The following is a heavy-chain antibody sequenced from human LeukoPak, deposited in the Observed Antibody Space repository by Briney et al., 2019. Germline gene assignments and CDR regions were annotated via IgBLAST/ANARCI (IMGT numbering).Heavy chain of an antibody. V-gene: IGHV4-30-2*01. Sequence: PSQTLSLTCAVSGGSISSGGYSWSWIRQPPGKGLEWIGYIYHSASTYYNPSLKSRVTISVDRSKNQFSLKLSSVTAADTAVYYCARDRALRYCSGGSCQSYYYYGMDVWGQGTTVTVSS. D-gene: IGHD2-15*01. CDR1: GGSISSGGYS. CDR2: IYHSAST. J-gene: IGHJ6*02. CDR3: ARDRALRYCSGGSCQSYYYYGMDV.